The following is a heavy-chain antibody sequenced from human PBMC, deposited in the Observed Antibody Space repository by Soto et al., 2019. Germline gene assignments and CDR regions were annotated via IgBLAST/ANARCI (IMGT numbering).Heavy chain of an antibody. V-gene: IGHV4-34*01. J-gene: IGHJ3*02. CDR1: GGSFCGYY. CDR3: ARGGYCSSTSCYSRAFDI. Sequence: PSETLSLSCAVYGGSFCGYYWSWIRQPPGKGLEWIGEINHSGSTNYNPSLKSRVTISVDTSKNQFSLKLSSVTAADTAVYYCARGGYCSSTSCYSRAFDIWGQGTMVTVSS. CDR2: INHSGST. D-gene: IGHD2-2*01.